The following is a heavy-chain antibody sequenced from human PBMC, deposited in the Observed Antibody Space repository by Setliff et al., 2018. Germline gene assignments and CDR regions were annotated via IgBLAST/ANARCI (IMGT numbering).Heavy chain of an antibody. CDR2: IRSSGTS. CDR1: GFTFSSYS. Sequence: PGGSLRLSCAASGFTFSSYSINWVRQAPGKGLDWVSSIRSSGTSFYADSVKGRFTVSRDNAKNSVYLQMNSLRVEDTAIYYCASPFNIYTAYYWGQGTLVTVSS. J-gene: IGHJ4*02. CDR3: ASPFNIYTAYY. D-gene: IGHD2-2*02. V-gene: IGHV3-21*01.